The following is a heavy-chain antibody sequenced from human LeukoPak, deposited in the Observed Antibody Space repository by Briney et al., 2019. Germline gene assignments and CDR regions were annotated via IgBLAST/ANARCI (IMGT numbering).Heavy chain of an antibody. Sequence: SETLSLTCTVSGGSISSYYWSWIRQPPGKGLEWIGYIYYSGSTNYNPSLKSRVTISVDTSKNQFSLKVSSVTAADTAVYYCARLIAAGTVDYWGQGTLVTVSS. V-gene: IGHV4-59*12. CDR3: ARLIAAGTVDY. J-gene: IGHJ4*02. CDR1: GGSISSYY. D-gene: IGHD6-13*01. CDR2: IYYSGST.